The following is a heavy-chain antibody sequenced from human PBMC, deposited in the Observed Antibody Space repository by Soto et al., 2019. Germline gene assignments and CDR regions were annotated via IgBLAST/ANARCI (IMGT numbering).Heavy chain of an antibody. CDR2: TYYRYKWYN. CDR1: GDSVSSNSAA. J-gene: IGHJ4*02. Sequence: SQNLSLTCAISGDSVSSNSAAWNWIRQSPSRGLEWLGRTYYRYKWYNDYAVSVKSRITINPYTSKNQFSLQLNSVTPEATAVYYCARDLLAAHPYCFDDWGQGTLVTVSS. V-gene: IGHV6-1*01. D-gene: IGHD6-6*01. CDR3: ARDLLAAHPYCFDD.